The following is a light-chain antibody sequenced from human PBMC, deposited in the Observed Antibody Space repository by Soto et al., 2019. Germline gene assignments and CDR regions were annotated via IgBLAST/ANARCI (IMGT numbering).Light chain of an antibody. J-gene: IGKJ1*01. V-gene: IGKV3-20*01. CDR2: GAS. CDR1: QSISSNY. Sequence: DIVLTQSPGTLSLSPGERATLSCRASQSISSNYLAWYQQKPGQAPRLLIYGASNRATGIPDRFSGSGSRTDFTLTISRLEPEDFAVYYCQEYGSSPRTFGQGTKVEIK. CDR3: QEYGSSPRT.